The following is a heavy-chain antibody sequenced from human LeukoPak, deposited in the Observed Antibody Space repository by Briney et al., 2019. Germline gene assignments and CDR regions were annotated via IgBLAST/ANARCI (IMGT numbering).Heavy chain of an antibody. CDR2: IIPILGIA. CDR3: ARAPTRYFDWSYAFDI. CDR1: GGTFSSYT. D-gene: IGHD3-9*01. J-gene: IGHJ3*02. Sequence: SVKVSCKASGGTFSSYTISWVRQAPGQGLEWMARIIPILGIANYAQKFQGRVTITADKSTSTAYMELSSLRSEDTAVYYCARAPTRYFDWSYAFDIWGQGTMVTVSS. V-gene: IGHV1-69*02.